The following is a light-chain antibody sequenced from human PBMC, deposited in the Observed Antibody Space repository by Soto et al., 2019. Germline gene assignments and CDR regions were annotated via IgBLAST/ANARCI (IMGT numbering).Light chain of an antibody. CDR1: QSVSSIF. V-gene: IGKV3-20*01. CDR3: QQYDSSLRT. Sequence: EIVLTQSPGTLSLSPGERATLSCRASQSVSSIFLAWYQQKPGQAPRLLISGASNRATGIPDRFSGSGSGTDFTLTISRLEPEDFAVYYCQQYDSSLRTFGQGTKV. J-gene: IGKJ1*01. CDR2: GAS.